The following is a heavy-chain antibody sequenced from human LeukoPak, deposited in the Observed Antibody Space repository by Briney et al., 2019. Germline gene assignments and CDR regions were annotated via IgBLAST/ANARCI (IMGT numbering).Heavy chain of an antibody. Sequence: ASVKVSCKTSGYTFIGYYMHWVRQAPGQGLEWMGWINPKNGGANYAPSFQGRVTMTRDRSISTVYMELTRLTSDDTAVFYCARASFWESPINWFDPWGQGTLVTVSS. CDR2: INPKNGGA. J-gene: IGHJ5*02. D-gene: IGHD3-16*01. V-gene: IGHV1-2*07. CDR1: GYTFIGYY. CDR3: ARASFWESPINWFDP.